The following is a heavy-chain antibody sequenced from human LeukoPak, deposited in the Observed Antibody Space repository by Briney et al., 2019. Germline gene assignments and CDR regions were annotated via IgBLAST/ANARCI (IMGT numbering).Heavy chain of an antibody. J-gene: IGHJ4*02. CDR2: MNPNSGNT. CDR3: ARVGVWYYDFLSGYDTLYYFDY. D-gene: IGHD3-3*01. Sequence: ASVKVSCKASGYTFTSYDINWVRQATGQGLEWMGWMNPNSGNTGYAQKFQGRVTMTRNTSISTAYMELSSLRSEDTAVYYCARVGVWYYDFLSGYDTLYYFDYWGQGTLVTVSS. V-gene: IGHV1-8*01. CDR1: GYTFTSYD.